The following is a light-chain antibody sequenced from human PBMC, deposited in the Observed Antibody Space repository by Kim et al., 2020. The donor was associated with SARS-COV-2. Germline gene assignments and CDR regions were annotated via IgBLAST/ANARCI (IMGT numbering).Light chain of an antibody. Sequence: VSPGQTASITSTGNELWNKYTCWHQQKPGQSPVLVIYQDSKRPSGIPGRFSGSNSGKTATLTISGTQAMDEADYYCQAWDSSTFVFGTGTKVTVL. CDR3: QAWDSSTFV. CDR2: QDS. CDR1: ELWNKY. V-gene: IGLV3-1*01. J-gene: IGLJ1*01.